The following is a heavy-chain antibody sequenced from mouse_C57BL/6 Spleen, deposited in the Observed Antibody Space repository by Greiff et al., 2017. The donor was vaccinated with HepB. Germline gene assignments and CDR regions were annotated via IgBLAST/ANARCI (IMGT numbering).Heavy chain of an antibody. V-gene: IGHV1-7*01. CDR3: ARNYYGSSPCVDY. CDR1: GYTFTSYW. Sequence: QVQLQQSGAELAKPGASVKLSCKASGYTFTSYWMHWVKQRPGQGLEWIGYINPSSGYTKYNQKFKDKATLTADKSSSTAYMQLSSLTYEDSAVYYCARNYYGSSPCVDYWGQGTTLTVSS. CDR2: INPSSGYT. D-gene: IGHD1-1*01. J-gene: IGHJ2*01.